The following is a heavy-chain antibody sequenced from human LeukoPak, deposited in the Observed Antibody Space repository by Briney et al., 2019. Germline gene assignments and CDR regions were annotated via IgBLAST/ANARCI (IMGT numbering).Heavy chain of an antibody. D-gene: IGHD3-3*01. Sequence: GGSLRLSCAASGFTFSNAWMSWVRQAPGKGLEWVGRIKSKTDGGTTDYAAPVKGRFTISRDDSKNTLYLQMNSLKTEDTAVYYCTTTYYDFWSGYLRPDYWGQGTLVTVSS. V-gene: IGHV3-15*01. CDR2: IKSKTDGGTT. CDR1: GFTFSNAW. J-gene: IGHJ4*02. CDR3: TTTYYDFWSGYLRPDY.